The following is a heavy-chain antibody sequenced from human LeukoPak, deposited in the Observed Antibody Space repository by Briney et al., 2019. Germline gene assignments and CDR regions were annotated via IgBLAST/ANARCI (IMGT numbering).Heavy chain of an antibody. J-gene: IGHJ4*02. CDR2: INQDGTEK. CDR1: EFIFGAYW. CDR3: VRSLERFGTRDY. D-gene: IGHD3-10*01. Sequence: GGSLRLSCAASEFIFGAYWMTWVRQAPGKGLEWVAHINQDGTEKYYMDSVKGRFTISRDNAKKSLFLQTNSLTAEDTALYYCVRSLERFGTRDYWGQGTLVTVSS. V-gene: IGHV3-7*01.